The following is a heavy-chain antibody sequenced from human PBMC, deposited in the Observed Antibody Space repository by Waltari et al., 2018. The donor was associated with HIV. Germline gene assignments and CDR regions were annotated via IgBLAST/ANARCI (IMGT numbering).Heavy chain of an antibody. D-gene: IGHD2-2*01. Sequence: QELLLQSAAEVKKPVASVKVSCKASGYTFIDYFIHWVRQAPGQGLEGMGRINPKSGVTHYAQKFEGRVNMTRDTSMSAAYVDVTRLRADDTALYFCARGYVQNDLRGLFHLWGRGTSVTVSS. CDR3: ARGYVQNDLRGLFHL. V-gene: IGHV1-2*06. CDR1: GYTFIDYF. J-gene: IGHJ2*01. CDR2: INPKSGVT.